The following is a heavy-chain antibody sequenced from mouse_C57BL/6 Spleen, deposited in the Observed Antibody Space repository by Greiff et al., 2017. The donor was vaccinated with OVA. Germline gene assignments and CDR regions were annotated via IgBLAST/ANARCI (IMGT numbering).Heavy chain of an antibody. CDR1: GYTFTSYW. D-gene: IGHD1-1*01. CDR2: IDPNSGGT. Sequence: VQLQQPGAELVKPGASVKLSCKASGYTFTSYWMHWVKQRPGRGLEWIGRIDPNSGGTKYNEKLKSKDTLTVDKPSSTAYMQLSRLTSEDSAVYYCARWGTTVVATRYYAMDYWGQGTSVTVSS. V-gene: IGHV1-72*01. J-gene: IGHJ4*01. CDR3: ARWGTTVVATRYYAMDY.